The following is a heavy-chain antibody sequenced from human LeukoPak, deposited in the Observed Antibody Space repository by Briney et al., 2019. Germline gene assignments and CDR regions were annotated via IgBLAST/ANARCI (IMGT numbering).Heavy chain of an antibody. CDR1: GFTVSSNY. Sequence: GSLRLSCAASGFTVSSNYMSWVRQAPGKGLEWVSVIYSGGSTYYADSVKGRFTISRDNSKNTLYLQMNSLRAEDTAVYYCARDGGIAAAGTIDYWGQGTLVTVSS. J-gene: IGHJ4*02. V-gene: IGHV3-53*05. D-gene: IGHD6-13*01. CDR3: ARDGGIAAAGTIDY. CDR2: IYSGGST.